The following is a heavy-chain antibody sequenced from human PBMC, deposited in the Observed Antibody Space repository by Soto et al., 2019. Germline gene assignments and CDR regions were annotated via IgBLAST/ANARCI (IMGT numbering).Heavy chain of an antibody. J-gene: IGHJ6*03. Sequence: QVQLQESGPGLVKPSQTLSLTCTVSGGSISSGAYFWSWIRQHPGKGLEWIGYIYYSGSTYSNPPLKSRLTMSIDTSKNQFSLKLSSVTAADTAVYYCAIVHNGFGDYYYYMDVWGNGTTVTVSS. CDR1: GGSISSGAYF. CDR3: AIVHNGFGDYYYYMDV. CDR2: IYYSGST. V-gene: IGHV4-31*03. D-gene: IGHD3-10*01.